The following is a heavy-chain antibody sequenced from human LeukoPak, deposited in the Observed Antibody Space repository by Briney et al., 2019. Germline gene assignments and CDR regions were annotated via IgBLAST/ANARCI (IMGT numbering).Heavy chain of an antibody. D-gene: IGHD3-16*01. J-gene: IGHJ4*02. Sequence: SETLSLTCTVSGGSITNYYWSWIRQPPGKGLEWIGYLYNSGRSTYNPSLKSRVTISADTSKNHFSLKLNSVTTADTAVYYCTRGAGWLIDYWGQGILVTVSS. V-gene: IGHV4-59*01. CDR1: GGSITNYY. CDR3: TRGAGWLIDY. CDR2: LYNSGRS.